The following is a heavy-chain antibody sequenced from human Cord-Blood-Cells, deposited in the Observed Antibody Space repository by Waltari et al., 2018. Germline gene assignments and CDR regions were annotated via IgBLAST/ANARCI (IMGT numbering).Heavy chain of an antibody. CDR2: SSAYNGNT. CDR3: ARERQQLVAHDAFDI. CDR1: GYTFTSYG. V-gene: IGHV1-18*01. Sequence: QVQLVQSGAEVKKPGASVKVSCKASGYTFTSYGIIWVRQAPGQGLEWMGWSSAYNGNTNDAQKLQGRVTITADESTSTAYMELSSLRSEDTAVYYCARERQQLVAHDAFDIWGQGTMVTVSS. D-gene: IGHD6-13*01. J-gene: IGHJ3*02.